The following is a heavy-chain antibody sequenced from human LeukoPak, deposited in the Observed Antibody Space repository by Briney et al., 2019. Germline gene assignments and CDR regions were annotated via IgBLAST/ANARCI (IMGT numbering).Heavy chain of an antibody. CDR2: INWNGGST. J-gene: IGHJ4*02. CDR3: ARAIGQYYFDY. CDR1: GFTFDDYG. V-gene: IGHV3-20*04. Sequence: PGGSLRLXCAASGFTFDDYGMRWVRRAPGKGLEWVSGINWNGGSTGYADSVKGRFTISRDNAKNSLYLQMNSLRAEDTALYYCARAIGQYYFDYWGQGTLVTVSS.